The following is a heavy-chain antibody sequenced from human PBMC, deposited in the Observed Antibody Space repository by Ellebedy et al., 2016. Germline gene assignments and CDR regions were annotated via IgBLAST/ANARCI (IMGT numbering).Heavy chain of an antibody. CDR3: ARPRRAQPGMFDP. D-gene: IGHD7-27*01. J-gene: IGHJ5*02. CDR1: GYSFTSYW. Sequence: GGSLRLSXKGSGYSFTSYWIGWVRQMPGKGLEWMGIIYPGDSDTRYSPSFQGQVTISADKSISTAYLQWSSLKASDTAMYYCARPRRAQPGMFDPWGQGTLVTVSS. V-gene: IGHV5-51*01. CDR2: IYPGDSDT.